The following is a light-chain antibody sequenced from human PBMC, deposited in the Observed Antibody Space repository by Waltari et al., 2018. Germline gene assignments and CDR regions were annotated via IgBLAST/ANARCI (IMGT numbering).Light chain of an antibody. CDR3: SSYRSTSTPYV. J-gene: IGLJ1*01. CDR1: DRDVGSYDY. CDR2: EVN. Sequence: QSALTQPASVSGSPGQSITISCTGTDRDVGSYDYVSWYQQYPGKAPKLMIYEVNNRPTGVSSGFSGSKSGNTASLTISGLQPEDEGDDYCSSYRSTSTPYVFGTGTKVTVL. V-gene: IGLV2-14*01.